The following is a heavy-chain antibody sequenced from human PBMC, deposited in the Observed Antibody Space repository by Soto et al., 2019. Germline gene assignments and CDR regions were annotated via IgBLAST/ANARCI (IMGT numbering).Heavy chain of an antibody. V-gene: IGHV3-30*18. D-gene: IGHD4-17*01. Sequence: GGSLRLSCAASGFTFSSYGMHWVRQAPGKGLEWVAVISYDGSNKYYADSVKGRFTISRDNSKNTLYLQMNSLRAEDTAVYYCAKGGPYYGPFYYFDYWGQGTLVTVSS. CDR3: AKGGPYYGPFYYFDY. CDR2: ISYDGSNK. J-gene: IGHJ4*02. CDR1: GFTFSSYG.